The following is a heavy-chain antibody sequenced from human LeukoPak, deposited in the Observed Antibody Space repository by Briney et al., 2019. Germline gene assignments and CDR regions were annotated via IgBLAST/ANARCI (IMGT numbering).Heavy chain of an antibody. D-gene: IGHD4/OR15-4a*01. V-gene: IGHV3-7*01. J-gene: IGHJ4*02. Sequence: GGSLRLSCAASGFTVFNYWMSWVRQAPGKGLEWVANINLDGSQKYYVDSLKGRFTISRDNAKNSLYLQMDSLRVGDTAVYYCARDVDYANPRHDYWGQGTLVTVSS. CDR3: ARDVDYANPRHDY. CDR1: GFTVFNYW. CDR2: INLDGSQK.